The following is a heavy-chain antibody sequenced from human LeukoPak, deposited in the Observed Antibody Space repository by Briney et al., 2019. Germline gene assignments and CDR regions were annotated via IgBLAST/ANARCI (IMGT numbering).Heavy chain of an antibody. CDR1: GFSFDVYA. J-gene: IGHJ4*02. Sequence: GGALRLSCAASGFSFDVYAMHWVRQAPGKGLGWGFLIIGDGDSTYYAGSVKGRFTISRDNSKDSLYLQMNSLRTEDTALYYCAKDTGITPSGVSGFFDFWGQGTLVTVSS. D-gene: IGHD6-13*01. V-gene: IGHV3-43*02. CDR2: IIGDGDST. CDR3: AKDTGITPSGVSGFFDF.